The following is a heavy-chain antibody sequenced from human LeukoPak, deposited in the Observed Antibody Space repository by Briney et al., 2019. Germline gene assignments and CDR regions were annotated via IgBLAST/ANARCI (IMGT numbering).Heavy chain of an antibody. J-gene: IGHJ4*02. CDR2: ISHDGSNK. V-gene: IGHV3-30*18. CDR3: AKDSYYYDSSGYSD. Sequence: PGRSLRLSCAASGFTFSSYGMHWVRQAPGKGLEWVAVISHDGSNKYYADSVKGRFTISRDNSKNTLYLQMNSLRAEDTAVYYCAKDSYYYDSSGYSDWGQGTLVTVSS. CDR1: GFTFSSYG. D-gene: IGHD3-22*01.